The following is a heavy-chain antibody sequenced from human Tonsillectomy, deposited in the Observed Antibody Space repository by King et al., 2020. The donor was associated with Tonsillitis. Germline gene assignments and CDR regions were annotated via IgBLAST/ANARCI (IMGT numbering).Heavy chain of an antibody. CDR2: ISYDGSNK. V-gene: IGHV3-30*18. Sequence: VKLVESGGGVVQPGRSLRLSCAASGFTFSSYGMHWVRQAPGKGLEWVAVISYDGSNKYYADSVKGRFTISRDNSKNTLYLQMNSLRAEDTAVYYCAKDLTTAPGEMDVWGKGTTVTVSS. J-gene: IGHJ6*04. CDR1: GFTFSSYG. CDR3: AKDLTTAPGEMDV. D-gene: IGHD4/OR15-4a*01.